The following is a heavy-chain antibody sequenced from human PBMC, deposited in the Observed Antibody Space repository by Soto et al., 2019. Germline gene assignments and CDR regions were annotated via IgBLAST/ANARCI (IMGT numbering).Heavy chain of an antibody. Sequence: KASETLSLTCTVSGDSLSGGTKYWNWVRQPPGKDLEWIGYIYHGGTTKYNLSLKSRVTISQDTSKNQFSLEIHSVVPSDTAVYYCAGDWGPYWFDPWGQRILVTVSS. J-gene: IGHJ5*02. CDR2: IYHGGTT. V-gene: IGHV4-61*01. CDR3: AGDWGPYWFDP. D-gene: IGHD3-16*01. CDR1: GDSLSGGTKY.